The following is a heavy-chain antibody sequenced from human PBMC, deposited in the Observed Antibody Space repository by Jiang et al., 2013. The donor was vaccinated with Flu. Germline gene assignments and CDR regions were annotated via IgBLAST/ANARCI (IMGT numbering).Heavy chain of an antibody. CDR3: ARHHVLLWFGELLPHVNWF. CDR2: IYYSGST. Sequence: GPGLVKPSETLSLTCTVSGGSISSSSYYWGWIRQPPGKGLEWIGSIYYSGSTYYNPSLKSRVTISVDTSKNQFSLKLSSVTAADTAVYYCARHHVLLWFGELLPHVNWF. D-gene: IGHD3-10*01. J-gene: IGHJ5*01. CDR1: GGSISSSSYY. V-gene: IGHV4-39*01.